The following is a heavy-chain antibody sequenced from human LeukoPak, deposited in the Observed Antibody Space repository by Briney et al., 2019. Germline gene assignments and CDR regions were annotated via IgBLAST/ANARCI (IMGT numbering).Heavy chain of an antibody. CDR3: ARDGEYSYGYGYDY. Sequence: GGSLRLSCAASGFTVSSLAMHWVRQAPGKGLEWVAVISYDGSNKYYADSVKGRFTISRDNSKNTLYLQMNSLRAEDTAVYYCARDGEYSYGYGYDYWGQGTLVTVSS. D-gene: IGHD5-18*01. J-gene: IGHJ4*02. V-gene: IGHV3-30*01. CDR2: ISYDGSNK. CDR1: GFTVSSLA.